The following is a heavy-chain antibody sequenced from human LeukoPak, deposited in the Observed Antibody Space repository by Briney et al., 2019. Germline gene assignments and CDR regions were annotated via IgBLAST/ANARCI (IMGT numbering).Heavy chain of an antibody. CDR3: ARERVYYYDSSGPAFDY. V-gene: IGHV3-21*01. J-gene: IGHJ4*02. CDR2: ISSSSSYI. Sequence: GGSLRLSCAASGFTFSSYSMNWVRQAPGKGLEWVSSISSSSSYIYYADSVKGRLTISRDNAKNSLYLQMNSLRAEDTAVYYCARERVYYYDSSGPAFDYWGQGTLVTVSS. D-gene: IGHD3-22*01. CDR1: GFTFSSYS.